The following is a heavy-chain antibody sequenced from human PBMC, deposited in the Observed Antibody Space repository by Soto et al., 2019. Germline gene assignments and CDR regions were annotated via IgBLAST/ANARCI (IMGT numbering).Heavy chain of an antibody. CDR2: IVSSSAYT. V-gene: IGHV3-11*06. CDR3: ARLRASSWYMWGYLDH. Sequence: QVQLVESGGGLVKPGGSLRLSCEGSGFTFSDYYMTWVRQAPGKGLEWVSYIVSSSAYTQYADSVKGRFTISRDNAKNSMYLHMNSLSAADPAVYYCARLRASSWYMWGYLDHWGQGTLVTVSS. CDR1: GFTFSDYY. J-gene: IGHJ4*02. D-gene: IGHD6-13*01.